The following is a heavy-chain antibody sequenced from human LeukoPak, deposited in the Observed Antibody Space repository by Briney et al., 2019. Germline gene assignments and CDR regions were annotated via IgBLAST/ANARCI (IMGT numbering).Heavy chain of an antibody. CDR1: GFTFSSYA. CDR3: AKVGEGKLRYFDWLLPFDY. D-gene: IGHD3-9*01. CDR2: ISGSGGST. J-gene: IGHJ4*02. V-gene: IGHV3-23*01. Sequence: GGSLRLSCAASGFTFSSYAMSWVRQAPGKGLEWVSAISGSGGSTYYADSVKGRFTISRDNSKNTLYLQMNSLRAEDTAVYYCAKVGEGKLRYFDWLLPFDYWGQGTLVTVSS.